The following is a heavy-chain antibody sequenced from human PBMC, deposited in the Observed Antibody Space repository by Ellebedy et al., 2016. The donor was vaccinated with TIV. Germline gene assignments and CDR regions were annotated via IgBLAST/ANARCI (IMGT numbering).Heavy chain of an antibody. Sequence: GGSLRLSXAASGFTFSTYAIHWVRQAPGKGLEWVAVISSDGGTKFYADSVKGRFTISRDNSKSTLYLQMTSLRPEDTAVFYCVRETYYDSQIGNFDYWGQGTLVTVSS. V-gene: IGHV3-30-3*01. D-gene: IGHD3-9*01. CDR3: VRETYYDSQIGNFDY. J-gene: IGHJ4*02. CDR2: ISSDGGTK. CDR1: GFTFSTYA.